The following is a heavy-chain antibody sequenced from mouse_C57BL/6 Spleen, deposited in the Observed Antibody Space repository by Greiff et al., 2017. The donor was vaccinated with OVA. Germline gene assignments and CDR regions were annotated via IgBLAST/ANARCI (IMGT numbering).Heavy chain of an antibody. J-gene: IGHJ4*01. CDR3: ARDDGYYGGFFMDY. CDR2: IHPNSGST. CDR1: GYTFTSYW. Sequence: QVQLQQPGAELVKPGASVKLSCKASGYTFTSYWMHWVKQRPGQGLEWIGMIHPNSGSTNYNEKFKSKATLTVDKSSSTAYMQLSSLTSEDSAVYYCARDDGYYGGFFMDYWGQGTSVTVSS. D-gene: IGHD2-3*01. V-gene: IGHV1-64*01.